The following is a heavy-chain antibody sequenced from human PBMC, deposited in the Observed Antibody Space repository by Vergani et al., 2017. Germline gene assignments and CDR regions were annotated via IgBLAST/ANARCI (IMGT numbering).Heavy chain of an antibody. Sequence: QVQLVESGGGLVKPGGSLRLSCTASGFFFSDYYMSWLRQAPGKGLEWISYIASSDTTVYYADSVKGRFTISRDNAKNSLYLEMNSLRAEDTAVYYCARDYLDFSGSGSPCYFDHWGQGTQVTVSS. CDR2: IASSDTTV. J-gene: IGHJ4*02. CDR3: ARDYLDFSGSGSPCYFDH. V-gene: IGHV3-11*04. D-gene: IGHD3-10*01. CDR1: GFFFSDYY.